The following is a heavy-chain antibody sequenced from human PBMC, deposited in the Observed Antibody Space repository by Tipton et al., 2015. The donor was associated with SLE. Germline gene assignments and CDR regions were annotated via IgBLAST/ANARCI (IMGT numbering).Heavy chain of an antibody. V-gene: IGHV5-51*01. CDR2: IYPDDSDT. CDR3: ARSRYTYGYGFDY. Sequence: QLVQSGAEVKKSGESLKISCKGFGYSFNTYWIAWVRQMPGKGLEWVGIIYPDDSDTRYSPSFQGQVTISADKSIDTAYLQWDSLRASDTAMYYCARSRYTYGYGFDYWGQGTLVTAAS. J-gene: IGHJ4*01. D-gene: IGHD5-18*01. CDR1: GYSFNTYW.